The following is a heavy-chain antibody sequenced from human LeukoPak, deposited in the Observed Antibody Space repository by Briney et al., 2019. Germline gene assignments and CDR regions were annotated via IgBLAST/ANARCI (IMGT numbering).Heavy chain of an antibody. J-gene: IGHJ4*02. CDR1: GFTFSGSA. D-gene: IGHD5-12*01. CDR2: ISSSSSYI. CDR3: AREVRAYGGYSQSDY. Sequence: GGSLKLSCAASGFTFSGSAMHWVRQASGKGLEWVSSISSSSSYIYYADSVKGRFTISRHNAKNSLYLQMNTLRVEDTAVYYCAREVRAYGGYSQSDYWGQGTLVTVSS. V-gene: IGHV3-21*01.